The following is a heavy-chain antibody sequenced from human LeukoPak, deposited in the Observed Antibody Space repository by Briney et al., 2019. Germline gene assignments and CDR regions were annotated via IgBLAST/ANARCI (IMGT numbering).Heavy chain of an antibody. J-gene: IGHJ4*02. CDR2: ISSSSSYI. CDR3: TSDFWSGYSFDY. D-gene: IGHD3-3*01. V-gene: IGHV3-21*01. CDR1: GFTFSSYS. Sequence: GGSLSLSCAASGFTFSSYSMNWVRQAPGKGREWVSSISSSSSYIYYADSVKGRFPISRDNAKNSLYLQMNRLRAEDTAVYYCTSDFWSGYSFDYWGQGTLVTVSS.